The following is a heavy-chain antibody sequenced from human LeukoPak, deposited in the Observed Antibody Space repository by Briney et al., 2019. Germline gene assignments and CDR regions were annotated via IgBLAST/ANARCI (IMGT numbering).Heavy chain of an antibody. CDR2: IKLDGSEK. D-gene: IGHD2-15*01. CDR3: ASRHCSGGGCYFAGADPFDY. CDR1: GFTFGKYW. V-gene: IGHV3-7*03. J-gene: IGHJ4*02. Sequence: GGSLRLSCAASGFTFGKYWMSWVRQAPGKGLEWVANIKLDGSEKNYVDSVKGRFTISRDNTKNSLYLQMNSLRVEDTAVFYCASRHCSGGGCYFAGADPFDYWGQGTLVTVSS.